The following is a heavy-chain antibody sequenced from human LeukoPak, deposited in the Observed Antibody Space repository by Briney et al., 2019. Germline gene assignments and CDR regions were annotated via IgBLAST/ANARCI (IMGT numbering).Heavy chain of an antibody. D-gene: IGHD4-17*01. V-gene: IGHV3-30-3*01. J-gene: IGHJ6*02. Sequence: GGPLRLSCAASGFTFSSYAMHWVRQAPGKGLEWVAVISYDGSNKYYADSVKGRFTISRDNSKNTLYLQMNSLRAEDTAVYYCAREDGDYWKRTDYYGMDVWGQGTTVTVPS. CDR2: ISYDGSNK. CDR1: GFTFSSYA. CDR3: AREDGDYWKRTDYYGMDV.